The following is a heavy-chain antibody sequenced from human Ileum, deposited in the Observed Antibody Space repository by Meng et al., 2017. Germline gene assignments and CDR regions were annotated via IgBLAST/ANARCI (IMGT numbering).Heavy chain of an antibody. CDR3: ARRGVTYCSPTSCFPTWFEP. CDR1: GFTFSDYF. D-gene: IGHD3-10*01. Sequence: GESLKISCAASGFTFSDYFMTWIRQAPGKGLEWISYINGNGTTIHYADSVKGRFTISRDNAKKSLFLQMNSLRAEDTAVYYCARRGVTYCSPTSCFPTWFEPWGQGTLVTVSS. CDR2: INGNGTTI. V-gene: IGHV3-11*04. J-gene: IGHJ5*02.